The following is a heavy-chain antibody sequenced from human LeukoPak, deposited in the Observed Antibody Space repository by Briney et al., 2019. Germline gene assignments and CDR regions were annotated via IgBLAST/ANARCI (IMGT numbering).Heavy chain of an antibody. CDR3: AKDIGYDRSVYFDY. D-gene: IGHD3-22*01. Sequence: PGGSLRLSCAASGFTFDDYAMHWVRQAPGKGLEWVSLISWDGGSTYYADSVKGRFTISRDNSKNSLYLQMNSLRAEDTALYYCAKDIGYDRSVYFDYWGQGTLVTVSS. CDR1: GFTFDDYA. J-gene: IGHJ4*02. V-gene: IGHV3-43D*03. CDR2: ISWDGGST.